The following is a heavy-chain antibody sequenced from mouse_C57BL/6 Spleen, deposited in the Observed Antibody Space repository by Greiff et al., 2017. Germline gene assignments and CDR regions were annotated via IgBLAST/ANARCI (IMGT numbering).Heavy chain of an antibody. CDR3: ERRGLLLGFDC. D-gene: IGHD1-1*01. V-gene: IGHV1-7*01. CDR2: INPSSGYT. J-gene: IGHJ2*01. Sequence: QVQLKESGAELAKPGASVKLSCKASGYTFTSYWMHWVKQRPGQGLEWIGYINPSSGYTKYNQKFKDKATLTADKASSTAYMQLSSLTSEDSAVYYCERRGLLLGFDCWGQSTTLTVSS. CDR1: GYTFTSYW.